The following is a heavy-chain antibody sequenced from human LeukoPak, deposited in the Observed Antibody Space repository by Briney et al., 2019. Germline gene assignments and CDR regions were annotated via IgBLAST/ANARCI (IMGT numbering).Heavy chain of an antibody. CDR3: AREIRGYGDYSFYYYMDV. J-gene: IGHJ6*03. Sequence: SETLSLTCTVSGGSISSYYWSWTRQPPGKGLEWIGYIYYSGSTNYNPSLKSRVTISVDTSKNQFSLKLSSVTAADTAVYYCAREIRGYGDYSFYYYMDVWGKGTTVTVSS. CDR2: IYYSGST. D-gene: IGHD4-17*01. V-gene: IGHV4-59*01. CDR1: GGSISSYY.